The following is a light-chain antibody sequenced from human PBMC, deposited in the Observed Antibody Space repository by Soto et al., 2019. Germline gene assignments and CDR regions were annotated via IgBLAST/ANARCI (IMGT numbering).Light chain of an antibody. J-gene: IGKJ1*01. CDR2: GAS. Sequence: EIVLTQSPGALSLSPGERATLSCGASQSVSSSCLAWYQQKPGQAPRLLIYGASTRATGIPDRFSGSGSGTDFTLTISRLEPEDFAVYYCKQYSSSPRTFGQGTKVDIK. CDR3: KQYSSSPRT. V-gene: IGKV3-20*01. CDR1: QSVSSSC.